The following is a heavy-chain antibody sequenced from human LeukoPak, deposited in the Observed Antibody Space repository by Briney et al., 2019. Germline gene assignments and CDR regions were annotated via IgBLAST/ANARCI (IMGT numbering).Heavy chain of an antibody. V-gene: IGHV3-74*01. D-gene: IGHD6-25*01. CDR3: TGQRLTGGY. CDR2: INSDGSIT. CDR1: GFTFSSYW. J-gene: IGHJ4*02. Sequence: GGSLRLSCAASGFTFSSYWMHWVRHAPGKGLVWVSRINSDGSITSYADSVQGRFTISRDNAKNTLYLQMNSLRADDTAVYYCTGQRLTGGYWGQGTLVTVSS.